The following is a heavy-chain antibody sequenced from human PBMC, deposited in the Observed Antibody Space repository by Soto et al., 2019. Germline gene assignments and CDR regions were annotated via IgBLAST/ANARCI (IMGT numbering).Heavy chain of an antibody. CDR1: GYTFTSYG. CDR3: ARDELILTGYPDYYYYGMDV. Sequence: ASVKVSCKASGYTFTSYGISWVRQAPGQGLEWMGWISAYNGNTNYAQKLQGRVTMTTDTSTSTAYMELRSLRSDDTAVYYCARDELILTGYPDYYYYGMDVWAQGTTVTVSS. J-gene: IGHJ6*02. D-gene: IGHD3-9*01. V-gene: IGHV1-18*01. CDR2: ISAYNGNT.